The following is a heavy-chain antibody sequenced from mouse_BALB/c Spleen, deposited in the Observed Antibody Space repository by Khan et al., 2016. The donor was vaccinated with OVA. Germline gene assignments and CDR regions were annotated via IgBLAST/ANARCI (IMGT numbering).Heavy chain of an antibody. Sequence: QVQLQQSGAELVRPGVSVKLSCKGSGYTFTDFAMHWVKQSHAKSLEWIGVISTYYGDATYNQKFKGKATMTVDKSSSTAYMELARLTSDYSAIYYCARGSGNSRFAYWGQGTLVTVSA. CDR3: ARGSGNSRFAY. J-gene: IGHJ3*01. CDR2: ISTYYGDA. D-gene: IGHD1-3*01. V-gene: IGHV1S137*01. CDR1: GYTFTDFA.